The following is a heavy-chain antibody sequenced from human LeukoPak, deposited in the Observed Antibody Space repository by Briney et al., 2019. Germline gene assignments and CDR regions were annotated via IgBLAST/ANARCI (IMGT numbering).Heavy chain of an antibody. V-gene: IGHV3-7*01. D-gene: IGHD6-13*01. CDR3: ARDLFSSSWYPGIGWDYYYYYMDV. Sequence: GGSLRLSCAASGFTFSSYWMSWVRQTPGKGLEWVANIKQDGSEKYYVDSVKGRFTISRDNAKNSLYLQVNSLRAEDTAVYYCARDLFSSSWYPGIGWDYYYYYMDVWGKGTTVTVSS. J-gene: IGHJ6*03. CDR2: IKQDGSEK. CDR1: GFTFSSYW.